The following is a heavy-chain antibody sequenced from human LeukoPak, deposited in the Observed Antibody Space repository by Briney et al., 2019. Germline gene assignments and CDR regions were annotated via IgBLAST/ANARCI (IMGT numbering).Heavy chain of an antibody. Sequence: SETPSLTCTVSGGSISSGGYYWSWIRQHPGKGLEWIGYIYYSGSTYYNPSLKSRVTISVDTSKNQFSLKLSSVTAADTAVYYCARVNYYDSRSFDYWGQGTLVTVSS. CDR2: IYYSGST. D-gene: IGHD3-22*01. V-gene: IGHV4-31*03. CDR3: ARVNYYDSRSFDY. CDR1: GGSISSGGYY. J-gene: IGHJ4*02.